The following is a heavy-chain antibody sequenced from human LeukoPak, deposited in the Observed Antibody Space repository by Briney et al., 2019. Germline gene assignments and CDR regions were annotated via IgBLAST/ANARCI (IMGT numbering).Heavy chain of an antibody. CDR1: GFTFTSYT. V-gene: IGHV3-48*02. Sequence: GGSLRLSCAASGFTFTSYTMNWVRQAPGKGLEWVSYISSSSSTLHYADSVKGRFTISRDNAKNSLYLQMHSLRDEDTAIYYCARGKNYSPTFDFWGQGVLVTVSS. CDR2: ISSSSSTL. D-gene: IGHD6-13*01. CDR3: ARGKNYSPTFDF. J-gene: IGHJ4*02.